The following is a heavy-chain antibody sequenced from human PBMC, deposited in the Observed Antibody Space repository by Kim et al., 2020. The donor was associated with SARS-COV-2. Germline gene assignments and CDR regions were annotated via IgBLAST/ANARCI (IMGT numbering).Heavy chain of an antibody. CDR2: IIPIFGTA. CDR1: GGTFSSYA. D-gene: IGHD3-10*01. Sequence: SVKVSCKASGGTFSSYAISWVLQAPGQGLEWMGGIIPIFGTANYAQKFQGRVTITADESTSTAYMELSSLRSEDTAVYYCARDGWFGEEIAGYFDLWGRGTLVTVSS. V-gene: IGHV1-69*13. J-gene: IGHJ2*01. CDR3: ARDGWFGEEIAGYFDL.